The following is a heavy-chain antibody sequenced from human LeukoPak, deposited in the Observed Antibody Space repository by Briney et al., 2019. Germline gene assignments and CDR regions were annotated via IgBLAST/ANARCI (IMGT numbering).Heavy chain of an antibody. D-gene: IGHD6-19*01. CDR1: GFTFSSYA. V-gene: IGHV3-30-3*01. CDR2: ISYDGSNK. J-gene: IGHJ4*02. Sequence: GGSLRLSCAASGFTFSSYAMHWVRQAPGKGLEWVAVISYDGSNKYYADSVKGRFTISRDNSKNTLYLQMNSLRAEDTAVYYCARDLSGYLDYWGQGTLVTVSS. CDR3: ARDLSGYLDY.